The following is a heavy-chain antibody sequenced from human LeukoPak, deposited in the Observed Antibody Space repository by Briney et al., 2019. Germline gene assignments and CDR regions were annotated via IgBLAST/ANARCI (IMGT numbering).Heavy chain of an antibody. CDR2: IYTSGST. V-gene: IGHV4-4*07. J-gene: IGHJ4*02. CDR3: ARIEDVTRGYNHAYYFDY. CDR1: GGSISSYY. D-gene: IGHD5-18*01. Sequence: SETLSPTCTVSGGSISSYYWSWIRQPAGKGLEWIGRIYTSGSTNYNPSLKSRVTMSVDTSKKQFSLKLRTATAADTAVYYCARIEDVTRGYNHAYYFDYWGQGTLVTVSS.